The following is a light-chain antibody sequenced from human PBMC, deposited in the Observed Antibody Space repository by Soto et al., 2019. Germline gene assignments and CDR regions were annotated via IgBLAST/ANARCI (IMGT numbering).Light chain of an antibody. Sequence: QSALTQPASVSGSPGQSITISCTGTSSDIGDNNYVSWYQQHPGKAPKLMIYDVRHRPSGVSIRFSGSKSGNTASLTISDLQAEDEADYYCSSYSIRSTYVFGTGTKVTVL. J-gene: IGLJ1*01. V-gene: IGLV2-14*01. CDR2: DVR. CDR1: SSDIGDNNY. CDR3: SSYSIRSTYV.